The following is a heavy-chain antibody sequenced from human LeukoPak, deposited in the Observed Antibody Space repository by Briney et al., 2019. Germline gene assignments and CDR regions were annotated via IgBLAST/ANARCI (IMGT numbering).Heavy chain of an antibody. CDR1: GYTFTSYY. CDR3: ARDVVGATFDY. D-gene: IGHD1-26*01. CDR2: TNPSGGST. Sequence: ASVKVSCKASGYTFTSYYMHWVRQAPGQGLEWMGITNPSGGSTSYAQKFQGRVTMTRDTSTSTVYMELSSLRSEDTAVYYCARDVVGATFDYWGQGTLVTVSS. V-gene: IGHV1-46*01. J-gene: IGHJ4*02.